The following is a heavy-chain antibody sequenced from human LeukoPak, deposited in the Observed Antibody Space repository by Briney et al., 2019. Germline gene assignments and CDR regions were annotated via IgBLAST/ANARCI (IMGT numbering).Heavy chain of an antibody. CDR2: ISYDRSNK. J-gene: IGHJ5*02. V-gene: IGHV3-30-3*01. Sequence: GGSLRLSCAASGFTFSSYAMHWVRQAPGKGLEWVAVISYDRSNKYYADSVKGRFTISRDNSKNTLYLQMNSLRAEDTAVYYCARARIAAALGNWFDPWGQGTLVTVSS. CDR3: ARARIAAALGNWFDP. CDR1: GFTFSSYA. D-gene: IGHD6-13*01.